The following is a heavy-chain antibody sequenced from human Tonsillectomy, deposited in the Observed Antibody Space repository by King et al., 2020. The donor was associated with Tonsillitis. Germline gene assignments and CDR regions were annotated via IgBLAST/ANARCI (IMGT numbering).Heavy chain of an antibody. J-gene: IGHJ4*02. CDR3: AKSLYSEEILRGGLDY. D-gene: IGHD1-26*01. CDR1: GFTFSSYA. V-gene: IGHV3-23*04. Sequence: VQLVESGGGLVQPGGSLRLSCAASGFTFSSYAMSWVRQAPGKGLEWVSAISGSGGSTYYADSVKGRFTISRDNSKNTLYLQMNSLRAEDTAVYYCAKSLYSEEILRGGLDYWGPGSLVTVSS. CDR2: ISGSGGST.